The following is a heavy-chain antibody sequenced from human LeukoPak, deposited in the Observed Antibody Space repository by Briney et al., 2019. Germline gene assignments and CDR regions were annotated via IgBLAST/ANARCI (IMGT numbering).Heavy chain of an antibody. V-gene: IGHV1-2*02. CDR3: AKAFYGDYGIVDY. CDR2: INPNSGGT. Sequence: ASVKVSCEASGYTFTGYYMHWVRQAPGQGLEWMGWINPNSGGTNYAQKFQGRVTMTRDTSISTAYMELSRLRSDDTAVYYCAKAFYGDYGIVDYWGQGTLVTVSS. CDR1: GYTFTGYY. D-gene: IGHD4-17*01. J-gene: IGHJ4*02.